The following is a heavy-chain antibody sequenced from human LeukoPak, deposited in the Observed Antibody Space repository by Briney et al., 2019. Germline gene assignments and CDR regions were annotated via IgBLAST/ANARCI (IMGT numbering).Heavy chain of an antibody. J-gene: IGHJ4*02. CDR2: INPNSGGT. CDR1: GYTFTGYY. D-gene: IGHD2-8*01. Sequence: GASVRVSYKASGYTFTGYYMHWVRQAPGQGLEWMGWINPNSGGTNYAQKFQGRVTMTRDTSISTAYMELSRLRSDDTAVYYCARVSIVLMVYAVFDYWGQGTLVTVSS. CDR3: ARVSIVLMVYAVFDY. V-gene: IGHV1-2*02.